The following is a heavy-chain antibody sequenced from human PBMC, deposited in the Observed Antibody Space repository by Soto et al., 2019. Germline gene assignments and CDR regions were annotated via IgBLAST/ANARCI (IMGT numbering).Heavy chain of an antibody. CDR3: ARERDYYYDSSGNRGEAHGAFDI. CDR2: ISYDGSNK. J-gene: IGHJ3*02. Sequence: GGSLRLSCAASGFTFSSYAMHWVRQAPGKGLEWVAVISYDGSNKYYADSVKGRFTISRDNSKNTLYLQMNSLRAEDTAVYYCARERDYYYDSSGNRGEAHGAFDIWGQGTMVTVSS. D-gene: IGHD3-22*01. V-gene: IGHV3-30-3*01. CDR1: GFTFSSYA.